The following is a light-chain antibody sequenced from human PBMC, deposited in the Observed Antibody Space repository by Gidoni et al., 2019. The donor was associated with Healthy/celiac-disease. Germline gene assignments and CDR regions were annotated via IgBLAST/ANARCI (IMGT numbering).Light chain of an antibody. J-gene: IGKJ1*01. CDR1: QSVSSSY. Sequence: EIVLTQPPGTLSLSPGERATLSCRASQSVSSSYLAWYQQEPGQAPRLLIYGASSRATGTPGRFSGSGSLTDFTLTISRLEPEDFAVYYCQQYGSSTATFGQGTKVEIK. CDR3: QQYGSSTAT. V-gene: IGKV3-20*01. CDR2: GAS.